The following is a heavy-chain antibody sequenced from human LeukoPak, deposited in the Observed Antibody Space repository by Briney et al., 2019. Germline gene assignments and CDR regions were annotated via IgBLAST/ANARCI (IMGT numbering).Heavy chain of an antibody. CDR3: ARHGVVTWFDP. CDR1: GGSISSGSYY. CDR2: IYTSGST. Sequence: SETLSLTCTVSGGSISSGSYYWSWIRQPAGKGLEWIGRIYTSGSTNYNPSLKSRVTISVDTPKNQFSLKLSSVTAADTAVYYCARHGVVTWFDPWGQGTLVTVSS. D-gene: IGHD3-16*01. J-gene: IGHJ5*02. V-gene: IGHV4-61*02.